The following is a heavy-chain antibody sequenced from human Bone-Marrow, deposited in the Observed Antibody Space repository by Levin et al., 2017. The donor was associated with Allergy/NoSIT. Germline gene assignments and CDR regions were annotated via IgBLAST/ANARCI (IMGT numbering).Heavy chain of an antibody. Sequence: PGGSLRLSCVASGFTFKSYAMSWVRQAPGKGLEWVSAISGTGVSAYYADSVKGRFTISRDNSKNTVFLEMNSLRGDDMAEYYCARGDFSGERFHFDYWGQGTLVTVSS. CDR3: ARGDFSGERFHFDY. CDR2: ISGTGVSA. J-gene: IGHJ4*02. D-gene: IGHD6-19*01. V-gene: IGHV3-23*01. CDR1: GFTFKSYA.